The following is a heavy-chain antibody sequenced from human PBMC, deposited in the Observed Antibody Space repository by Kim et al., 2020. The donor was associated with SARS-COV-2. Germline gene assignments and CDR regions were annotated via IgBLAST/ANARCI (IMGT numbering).Heavy chain of an antibody. J-gene: IGHJ5*02. D-gene: IGHD5-12*01. V-gene: IGHV3-33*01. Sequence: GGSLRLSCAASEFTISSYRMHWVRQAPGKGLEWVAVIWYDGNKKYYADSVKGRFTISRDNSKNTMHLQMNSLRAEDTAVYYCARNGYSGSDYVWFDPWGQGTLVTVSS. CDR2: IWYDGNKK. CDR1: EFTISSYR. CDR3: ARNGYSGSDYVWFDP.